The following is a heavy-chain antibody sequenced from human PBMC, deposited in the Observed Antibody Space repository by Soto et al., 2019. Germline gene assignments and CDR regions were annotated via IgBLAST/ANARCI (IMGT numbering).Heavy chain of an antibody. Sequence: GGSLRLSCAASGFTFSSYAMSWVRQAPGKGLEWVSAISGSGGSTYYADSVKGRFTISRDNSKNTLYLQMNSLRAEDTAVYYCAKGGVKFSGATYFDYWGQGTLVTVSS. J-gene: IGHJ4*02. CDR2: ISGSGGST. V-gene: IGHV3-23*01. CDR1: GFTFSSYA. D-gene: IGHD1-26*01. CDR3: AKGGVKFSGATYFDY.